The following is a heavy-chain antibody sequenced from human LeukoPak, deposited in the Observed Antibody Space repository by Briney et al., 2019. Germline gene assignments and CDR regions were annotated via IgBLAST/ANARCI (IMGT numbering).Heavy chain of an antibody. J-gene: IGHJ3*02. V-gene: IGHV3-53*01. Sequence: GGSLRLSCAASGFTFSSYAMSWVRQAPGKGLEWVSVIYSGGSTYYADSVKGRFTISRDNSKNTLYLQMNSLRAEDTAVYYCARLREMATISAFDIWGQGTMVTVSS. D-gene: IGHD5-24*01. CDR2: IYSGGST. CDR3: ARLREMATISAFDI. CDR1: GFTFSSYA.